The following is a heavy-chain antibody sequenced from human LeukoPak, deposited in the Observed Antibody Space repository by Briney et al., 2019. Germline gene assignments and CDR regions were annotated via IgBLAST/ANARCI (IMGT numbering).Heavy chain of an antibody. J-gene: IGHJ4*02. CDR3: ASRNPYCSGGSCYSADY. CDR2: ISSSSSYT. D-gene: IGHD2-15*01. CDR1: GFTFSVYY. V-gene: IGHV3-11*03. Sequence: GGSLRLSCAASGFTFSVYYMSWIRQAPGKGLEWVSYISSSSSYTNYADSVKGRFTISRDNAKNSLYLQMNSLRAEDTAVYYCASRNPYCSGGSCYSADYWGQGTLVTVSS.